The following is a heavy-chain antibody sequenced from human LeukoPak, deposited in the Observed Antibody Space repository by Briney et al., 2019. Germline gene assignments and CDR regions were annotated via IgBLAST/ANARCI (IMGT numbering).Heavy chain of an antibody. CDR2: IYSGGST. D-gene: IGHD3-3*01. CDR3: ARAERNAGVFDY. J-gene: IGHJ4*02. CDR1: GFTVSSNY. V-gene: IGHV3-66*01. Sequence: GGSLRLSCAASGFTVSSNYMSWVRQAPGKGLEWVSVIYSGGSTYYADSVKGRFTISRDNSKNTLYLQMNSLRAEDTAVYYCARAERNAGVFDYWGQGTLVIVSS.